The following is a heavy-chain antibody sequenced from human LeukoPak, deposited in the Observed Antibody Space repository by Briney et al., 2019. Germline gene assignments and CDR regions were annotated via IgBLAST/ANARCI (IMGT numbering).Heavy chain of an antibody. J-gene: IGHJ4*02. CDR1: GFTLSSYW. V-gene: IGHV3-74*01. D-gene: IGHD5-18*01. CDR2: INSDGSST. CDR3: ARGGGYSYGPLDY. Sequence: PGGSLRLSCAVSGFTLSSYWMHWVRQAPGKGLVWVSHINSDGSSTSYADSVKGRFTISRDNAKNTLYLQMNSLRAEDTAVYYYARGGGYSYGPLDYWGQGTLVTVSS.